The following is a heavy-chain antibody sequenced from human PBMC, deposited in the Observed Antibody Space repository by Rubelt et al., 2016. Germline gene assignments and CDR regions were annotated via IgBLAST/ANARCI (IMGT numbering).Heavy chain of an antibody. J-gene: IGHJ6*02. D-gene: IGHD1-26*01. V-gene: IGHV4-59*08. CDR3: ARHAGATTAYYYGMDV. CDR2: IYYSGST. CDR1: GGSISSYY. Sequence: QVQLQESGPGLVKPSETLSLTCTVSGGSISSYYWSWIRQPPGKGLEWIGYIYYSGSTYYNPSLKSRVTIAVDTSKNQFCLKLSSVAAADTAVYYGARHAGATTAYYYGMDVWGQGTTVTVSS.